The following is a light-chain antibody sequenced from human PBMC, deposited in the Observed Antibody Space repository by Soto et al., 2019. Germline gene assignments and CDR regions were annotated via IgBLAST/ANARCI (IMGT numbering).Light chain of an antibody. CDR2: WAS. CDR1: QSVLYTSNNKDY. V-gene: IGKV4-1*01. CDR3: QQYSTIPFT. Sequence: DIVMTQSPDSLAVSLCDRATINCKSGQSVLYTSNNKDYLAWYQQKPGQPPKLLIYWASTRESGVPDRFSGSGSGTDFTLTISSLQAEDVAVYYCQQYSTIPFTFGPGTKVDIK. J-gene: IGKJ3*01.